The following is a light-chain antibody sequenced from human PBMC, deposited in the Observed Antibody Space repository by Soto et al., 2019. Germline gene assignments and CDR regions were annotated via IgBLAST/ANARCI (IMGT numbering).Light chain of an antibody. CDR2: DVS. CDR3: SSYTASTTYV. V-gene: IGLV2-14*01. CDR1: NSDVGAYNY. J-gene: IGLJ1*01. Sequence: QSALTQPASVSGSPGQSITISCTGTNSDVGAYNYVSWYQHHPGEAPKIIIYDVSDRPSGVSNRFSGSKSGNTASLTISGLQAEDEADYYCSSYTASTTYVFGTGTKADRP.